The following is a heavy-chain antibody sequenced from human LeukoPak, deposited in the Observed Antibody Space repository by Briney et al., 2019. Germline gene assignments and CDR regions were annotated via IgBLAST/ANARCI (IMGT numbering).Heavy chain of an antibody. CDR2: IYYSGST. J-gene: IGHJ6*02. Sequence: SETLSLTCTVSGGSISSYYWSWIRQPPGKGLEWIGYIYYSGSTNYNPSLKSRVTISVDTSKNQFSLKLSSVTAADTAVYYCARDLRMVYGMDVWDQGTTVTVSS. D-gene: IGHD4/OR15-4a*01. CDR3: ARDLRMVYGMDV. V-gene: IGHV4-59*01. CDR1: GGSISSYY.